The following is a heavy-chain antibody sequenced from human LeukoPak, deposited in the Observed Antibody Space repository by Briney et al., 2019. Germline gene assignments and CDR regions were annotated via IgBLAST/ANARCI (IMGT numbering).Heavy chain of an antibody. CDR3: ARPQHGDLYAFDI. CDR2: VDGDGSTT. Sequence: GGSLRLSCAASGFTFTSYWMHWVRQAPGKGLVWVSRVDGDGSTTTYADSVKGQFTISRDNAKNTLYLQMNSLRAEDTAVYYCARPQHGDLYAFDIWGQGTMVTVSS. V-gene: IGHV3-74*01. CDR1: GFTFTSYW. D-gene: IGHD4-17*01. J-gene: IGHJ3*02.